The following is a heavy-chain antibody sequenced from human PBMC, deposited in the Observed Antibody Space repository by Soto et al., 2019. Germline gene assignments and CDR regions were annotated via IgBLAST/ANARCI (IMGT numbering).Heavy chain of an antibody. CDR1: GFTFSSYA. D-gene: IGHD6-13*01. CDR3: ARVPEAAAPFDY. CDR2: ISYDGSNK. J-gene: IGHJ4*02. V-gene: IGHV3-30-3*01. Sequence: GGSLRLSCAASGFTFSSYAMHWVRQAPGKGLEWVAVISYDGSNKYYADSVKGRFTISRDNSKNTLYLQMNSLRAEDTAVYYCARVPEAAAPFDYWGQGTLVTVSS.